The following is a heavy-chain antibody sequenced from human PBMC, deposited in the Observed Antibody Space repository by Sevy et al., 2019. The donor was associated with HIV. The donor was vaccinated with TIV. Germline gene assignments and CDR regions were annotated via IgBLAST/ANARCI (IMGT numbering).Heavy chain of an antibody. CDR2: IIYDGSMK. Sequence: GGCLRLSCAASGFTFSSYTMHWVRQAPGKGLEWVANIIYDGSMKYYADSVKGRFTISRDNTKNTLYLPMNSLSAEDTAVYYCARDQHDYAGNVRTGWFDPWGQGILVTVSS. CDR3: ARDQHDYAGNVRTGWFDP. D-gene: IGHD4-17*01. V-gene: IGHV3-30-3*01. CDR1: GFTFSSYT. J-gene: IGHJ5*02.